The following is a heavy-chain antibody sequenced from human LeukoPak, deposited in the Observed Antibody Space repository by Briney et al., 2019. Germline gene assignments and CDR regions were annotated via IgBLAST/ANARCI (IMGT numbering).Heavy chain of an antibody. V-gene: IGHV3-23*01. CDR1: GFTFSSPA. D-gene: IGHD3-22*01. CDR2: ISGSGGST. J-gene: IGHJ4*02. CDR3: AKDPPQVYYYDSSGYY. Sequence: GGSLRLSCAASGFTFSSPAMSWVRQAPGKGLEWVSAISGSGGSTYYADSVKGRFTISRDNSKNTLYLQMNSLRAEDTAVYYCAKDPPQVYYYDSSGYYWGQGTLVTVSS.